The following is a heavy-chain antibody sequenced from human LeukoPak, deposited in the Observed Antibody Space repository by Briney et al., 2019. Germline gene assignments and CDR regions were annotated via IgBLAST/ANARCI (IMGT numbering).Heavy chain of an antibody. D-gene: IGHD7-27*01. V-gene: IGHV4-4*07. J-gene: IGHJ4*02. Sequence: PSETLSLTCTVSGGSIGTYYWNWIRQPAGKGLEWIGRIYATGSTNYNPSLKGRLTMPVDTSKDQFSLTLSSVTAADTAVYYCARDSGNERLGVYFDYWGQGTMVTVSS. CDR3: ARDSGNERLGVYFDY. CDR2: IYATGST. CDR1: GGSIGTYY.